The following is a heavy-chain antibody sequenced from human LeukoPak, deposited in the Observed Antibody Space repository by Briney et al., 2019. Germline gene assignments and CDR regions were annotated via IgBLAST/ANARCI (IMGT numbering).Heavy chain of an antibody. CDR3: ARERYSNYEANAFDI. CDR2: ISAYNIYT. V-gene: IGHV1-18*01. Sequence: ASVKVSCKASGYTLTSYGLSWVRQAPGLGLEWMASISAYNIYTNYAQNVQGRVTLTTDTSTSTAYMELRSLRSDDTALYYCARERYSNYEANAFDIWGQGTMVTVSS. D-gene: IGHD4-11*01. CDR1: GYTLTSYG. J-gene: IGHJ3*02.